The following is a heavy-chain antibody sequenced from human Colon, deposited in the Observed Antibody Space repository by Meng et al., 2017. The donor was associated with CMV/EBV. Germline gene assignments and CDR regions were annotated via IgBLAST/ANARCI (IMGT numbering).Heavy chain of an antibody. CDR3: VYCSPGRNGFSSYYQRVFDY. CDR2: IFWDGDK. V-gene: IGHV2-5*02. D-gene: IGHD3-22*01. Sequence: QTPLKGSGPTLGKPTQTLPLTCTFSGFSLTTTGVGVGWIRQPPGKALEWLALIFWDGDKRYSPSLNSRLAITKDTSENQVVLTMTNMDPMDTATYYCVYCSPGRNGFSSYYQRVFDYWGQGTLVTVSS. J-gene: IGHJ4*02. CDR1: GFSLTTTGVG.